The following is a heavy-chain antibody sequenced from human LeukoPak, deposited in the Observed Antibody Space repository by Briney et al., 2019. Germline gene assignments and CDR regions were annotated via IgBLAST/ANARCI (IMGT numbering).Heavy chain of an antibody. D-gene: IGHD4-4*01. CDR2: IWYDGSNK. J-gene: IGHJ6*02. CDR1: GFTFSSYG. CDR3: ARSLTTGYYYYGMDV. Sequence: PGGSLRLSCAASGFTFSSYGMHWVRQAPGKGLEWVAVIWYDGSNKYYADSVRGRFTISRDNSKNTLYVQMNSLRAEDTAVYYCARSLTTGYYYYGMDVWGQGTTVTVSS. V-gene: IGHV3-33*01.